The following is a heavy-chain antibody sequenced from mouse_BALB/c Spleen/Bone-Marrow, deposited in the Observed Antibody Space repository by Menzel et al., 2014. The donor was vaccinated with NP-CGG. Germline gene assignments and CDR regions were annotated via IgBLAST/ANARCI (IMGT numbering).Heavy chain of an antibody. CDR2: INPSNGRT. V-gene: IGHV1S81*02. J-gene: IGHJ2*01. CDR1: GYTFTNYW. Sequence: QVQLQQSRAELVKPGASVKLSCKASGYTFTNYWMHWVKQRPGQGLEWIGEINPSNGRTNYNEKFKSKATLTVDKSSSTAYMQLSSLTSEDSAVYYCARGFDYWGQGTTLTVSS. CDR3: ARGFDY.